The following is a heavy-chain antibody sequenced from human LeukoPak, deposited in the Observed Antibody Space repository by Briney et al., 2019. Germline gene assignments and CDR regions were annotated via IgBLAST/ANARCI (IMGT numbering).Heavy chain of an antibody. J-gene: IGHJ4*02. Sequence: GGSLRLSCVASGFPFSSYWMTWVRQAPGRGLEWVGRIKGKTDGGTTDYAAPVKGRFTIPRDDSKSTLYLQMNSLKIEDTAVYYCTTEGKGVTDYWGQGTLVTVSS. V-gene: IGHV3-15*01. D-gene: IGHD2-8*01. CDR3: TTEGKGVTDY. CDR2: IKGKTDGGTT. CDR1: GFPFSSYW.